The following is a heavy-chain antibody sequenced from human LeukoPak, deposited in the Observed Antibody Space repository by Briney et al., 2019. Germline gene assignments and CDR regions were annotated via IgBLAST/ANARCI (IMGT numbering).Heavy chain of an antibody. D-gene: IGHD3-22*01. CDR2: ISGSGGST. CDR1: GFTFSSYA. J-gene: IGHJ4*02. CDR3: AKKADSSGYYFGELDY. V-gene: IGHV3-23*01. Sequence: GGSLRLSCAASGFTFSSYAMSWVRQAPGKGLEWVSVISGSGGSTYYADSVKGRFTISRDNSKNTLYLQMNSLRAEDTAVYYCAKKADSSGYYFGELDYWGQGTLVTVSS.